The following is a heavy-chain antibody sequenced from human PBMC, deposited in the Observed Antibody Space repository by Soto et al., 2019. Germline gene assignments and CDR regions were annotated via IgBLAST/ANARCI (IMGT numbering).Heavy chain of an antibody. CDR3: ARGVVEVRAVGYYYYAMDA. V-gene: IGHV1-69*19. D-gene: IGHD2-21*01. CDR2: IIPMFGTA. Sequence: QVQMVQSGAEVKKPGTSVKVSCKAAAGTFSSYSITWVRQAPGQGLEWMGGIIPMFGTANYAQKFQGRVTITADQSTRTAYMELTGLRSEDTAVYYCARGVVEVRAVGYYYYAMDAWGQGTTVTVSS. J-gene: IGHJ6*02. CDR1: AGTFSSYS.